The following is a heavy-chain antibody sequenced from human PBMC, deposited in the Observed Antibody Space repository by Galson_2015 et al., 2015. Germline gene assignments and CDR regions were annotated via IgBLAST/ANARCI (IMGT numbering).Heavy chain of an antibody. D-gene: IGHD3-10*01. V-gene: IGHV3-30*18. CDR1: GFTFSSYG. CDR3: AKPGQKEPEYYYGSGRSYNWFDP. CDR2: ISYDGSNK. Sequence: SLRLSCAASGFTFSSYGMHWVRQAPGKGLEWVAVISYDGSNKYYADSVKGRFTISRDNSKNTLYLQMNSLRAEDTAVYYCAKPGQKEPEYYYGSGRSYNWFDPWGQGTLVTVSS. J-gene: IGHJ5*02.